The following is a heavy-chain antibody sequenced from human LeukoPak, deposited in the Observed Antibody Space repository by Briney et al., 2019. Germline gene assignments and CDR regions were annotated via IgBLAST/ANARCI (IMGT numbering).Heavy chain of an antibody. CDR1: GYTFTGYY. V-gene: IGHV1-2*06. CDR3: ATLVRGINY. CDR2: INPKTGGS. J-gene: IGHJ4*02. Sequence: ASVRVSCKASGYTFTGYYMHWVRQAPGQGLEWLGRINPKTGGSNYAQNFQGRVTMTSDTSTPTAYMELSSLTSDDTAVYYCATLVRGINYWGQGTLVTVSS. D-gene: IGHD2-2*01.